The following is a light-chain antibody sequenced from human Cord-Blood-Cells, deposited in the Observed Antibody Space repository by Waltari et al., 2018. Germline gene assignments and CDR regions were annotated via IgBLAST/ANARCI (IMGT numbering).Light chain of an antibody. Sequence: QSALTQPASVSGSPGQSITLSCPGTSSDGGGYTYVSWYQQHPGKAPKPMIYDVSNRPSGVSNRFSGSKSGNTASLTISGLQAEDEADYYCSSYTSSSTQVFGGGTKLTVL. CDR1: SSDGGGYTY. CDR3: SSYTSSSTQV. V-gene: IGLV2-14*01. J-gene: IGLJ2*01. CDR2: DVS.